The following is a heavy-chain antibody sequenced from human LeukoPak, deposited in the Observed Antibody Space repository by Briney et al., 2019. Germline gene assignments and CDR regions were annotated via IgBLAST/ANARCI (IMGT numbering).Heavy chain of an antibody. CDR2: INPNSGGT. V-gene: IGHV1-2*02. CDR1: GYTFTGYY. CDR3: ARDGRAMVRGVIPVYYFDY. J-gene: IGHJ4*02. Sequence: ASVKVSCKASGYTFTGYYTHWVRQAPGQGLEWMGWINPNSGGTNYAQKFQGRVTMTRDTSISTAYMELSRLRSDDTAVYYCARDGRAMVRGVIPVYYFDYWGQGTLVTVSS. D-gene: IGHD3-10*01.